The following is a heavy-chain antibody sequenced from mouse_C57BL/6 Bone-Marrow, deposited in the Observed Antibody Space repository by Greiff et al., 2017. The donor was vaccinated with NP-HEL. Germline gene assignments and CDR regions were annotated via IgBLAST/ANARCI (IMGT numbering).Heavy chain of an antibody. CDR3: ARWGFYYYGSSYPYYFDY. CDR1: GYTFTDYY. J-gene: IGHJ2*01. CDR2: IYPGSGNT. V-gene: IGHV1-76*01. D-gene: IGHD1-1*01. Sequence: VQLQQSGAELVRPGASVKLSCKASGYTFTDYYINWVKQRPGQGLEWIARIYPGSGNTYYNEKFKGKATLTAEKSSSTAYMQLSSLTSEDSAVYFCARWGFYYYGSSYPYYFDYWGQGTTLTVSS.